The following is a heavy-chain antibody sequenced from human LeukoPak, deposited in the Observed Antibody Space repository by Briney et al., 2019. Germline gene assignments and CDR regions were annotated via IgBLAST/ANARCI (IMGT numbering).Heavy chain of an antibody. CDR2: IYTSGST. Sequence: SETLSLTCTVSGGSISSYYWSWIRQPAGKGLEWIGRIYTSGSTNYNPSLKSRVTMSVDTSKNQFSLKLSSVTAADTAVYYCARDRIAARSRGWFDPWGQGTLVTVSS. J-gene: IGHJ5*02. D-gene: IGHD6-6*01. CDR3: ARDRIAARSRGWFDP. CDR1: GGSISSYY. V-gene: IGHV4-4*07.